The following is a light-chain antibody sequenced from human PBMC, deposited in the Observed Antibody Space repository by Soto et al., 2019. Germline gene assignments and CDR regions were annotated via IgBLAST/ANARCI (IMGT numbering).Light chain of an antibody. CDR3: QQYNNCPQT. Sequence: EIVMTQSPATLSVSTGERATLSCRASQSVSSNLAWYQQKPGQAPRLLIYGASTRATGIPARFSGSGSGTEFTLTISSLQSEDFAVYYCQQYNNCPQTFGQGTKVEIK. V-gene: IGKV3-15*01. CDR1: QSVSSN. CDR2: GAS. J-gene: IGKJ1*01.